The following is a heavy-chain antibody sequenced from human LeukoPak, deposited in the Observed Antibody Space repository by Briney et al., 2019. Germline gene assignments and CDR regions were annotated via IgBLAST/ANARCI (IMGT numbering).Heavy chain of an antibody. CDR1: RFTFDVYT. CDR2: INWDGDIT. CDR3: AKGNILTGPPDS. Sequence: GGSLRLSCAPSRFTFDVYTMQWVRHPPGKGLEWVSLINWDGDITEYADSVKGRFTISRDNSKNSLFLQMNSLRTEDTALYYCAKGNILTGPPDSWGQGTLVTVSS. J-gene: IGHJ4*02. V-gene: IGHV3-43*01. D-gene: IGHD3-9*01.